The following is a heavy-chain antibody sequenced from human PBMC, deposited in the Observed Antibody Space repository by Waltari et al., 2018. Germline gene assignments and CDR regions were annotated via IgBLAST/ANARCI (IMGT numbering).Heavy chain of an antibody. CDR3: AKGPYCSGGNCYQPYFDY. CDR2: ISAGDDGT. Sequence: EVQLLESGGGLVQPGGSLRLSCVASGLTFSNYVMNWVRQAPGKGLEWVSAISAGDDGTYYADSVKGRFTISTDNSKNTLYLQMNSLRAEDTAVYYCAKGPYCSGGNCYQPYFDYWGQGTLVTVSS. D-gene: IGHD2-15*01. V-gene: IGHV3-23*01. CDR1: GLTFSNYV. J-gene: IGHJ4*02.